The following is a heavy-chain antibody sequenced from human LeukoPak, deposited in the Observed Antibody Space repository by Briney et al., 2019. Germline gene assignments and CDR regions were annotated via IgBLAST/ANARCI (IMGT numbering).Heavy chain of an antibody. J-gene: IGHJ4*02. CDR2: IYHSGTA. D-gene: IGHD3-10*01. CDR1: GYSITSSSW. CDR3: ARKENVYYYFDY. V-gene: IGHV4-28*01. Sequence: SETLSLTCAVSGYSITSSSWWGWIRQPPGKGLEWIGYIYHSGTAYYNPSLQSRVTMSVDTSKNQFSLKLSSVTAVDTAVYYCARKENVYYYFDYWGQGTLVTVSS.